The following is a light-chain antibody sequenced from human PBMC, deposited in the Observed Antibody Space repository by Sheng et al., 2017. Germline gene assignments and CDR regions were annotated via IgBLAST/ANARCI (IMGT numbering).Light chain of an antibody. CDR1: QYISNY. V-gene: IGKV1-33*01. Sequence: DIHMTQSPSSLSASVGDRVTITCQASQYISNYLNWYQQKPGKAPRLLIYDASNLETGVPSRFSGSGSGTDFTLTISNLQPEDFATYYCQQADNFPPITFGQGTRLEI. CDR3: QQADNFPPIT. CDR2: DAS. J-gene: IGKJ5*01.